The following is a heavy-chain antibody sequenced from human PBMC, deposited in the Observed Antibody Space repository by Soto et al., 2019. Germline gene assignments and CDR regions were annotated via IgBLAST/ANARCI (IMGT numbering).Heavy chain of an antibody. J-gene: IGHJ6*02. CDR2: ISSDGSNQ. CDR3: ANSIRGRSYPGHYYYGMDV. Sequence: GGSLRLSCAASGFTFSSYGMHWVRQAPGKGLEWVAVISSDGSNQYYGDSVKGRFTISRDNSKNTLYLQMNSLRAEDTAVYYCANSIRGRSYPGHYYYGMDVWGQGTTVTVSS. CDR1: GFTFSSYG. D-gene: IGHD3-16*01. V-gene: IGHV3-30*18.